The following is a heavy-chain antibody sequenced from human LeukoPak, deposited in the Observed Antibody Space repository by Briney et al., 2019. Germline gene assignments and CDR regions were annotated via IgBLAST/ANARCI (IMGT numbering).Heavy chain of an antibody. CDR2: ISWNSGSI. CDR3: AKLASSDYGDY. J-gene: IGHJ4*02. Sequence: GGSLRLSCAASGFTFDDYAMHWVRHAPGKGLEWVSGISWNSGSIGYADSVKGRFTISRDNAKNSLYLQMNSLRAEDTALYYCAKLASSDYGDYWGQGTLVTVSS. V-gene: IGHV3-9*01. D-gene: IGHD3-3*01. CDR1: GFTFDDYA.